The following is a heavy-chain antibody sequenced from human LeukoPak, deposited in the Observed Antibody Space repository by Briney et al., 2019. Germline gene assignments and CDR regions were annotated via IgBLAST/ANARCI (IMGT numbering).Heavy chain of an antibody. CDR1: GGSFSGYY. CDR2: IKHSGST. Sequence: SETLSLTCAVYGGSFSGYYWSWIRQPPGKGLEWIGEIKHSGSTNYNPSHKSRVTISVDTSKNQFSLKLSSVTAADTAVYYCARKRSIAVAGRRPYNWFDPWGQGTLVTVSS. D-gene: IGHD6-19*01. J-gene: IGHJ5*02. V-gene: IGHV4-34*01. CDR3: ARKRSIAVAGRRPYNWFDP.